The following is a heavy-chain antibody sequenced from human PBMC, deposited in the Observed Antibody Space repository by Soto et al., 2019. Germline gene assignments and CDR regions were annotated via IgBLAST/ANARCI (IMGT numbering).Heavy chain of an antibody. CDR2: INSDGSST. J-gene: IGHJ4*02. D-gene: IGHD5-18*01. Sequence: GASVKVSCAASGFTFSSYWMHWVRQAPGKGLVWVSRINSDGSSTSYADSVKGRFTISRDNAKNTLYLQMNSLRAEDTAVYYCARGGRYSYGYLDYWGQGTLVTVSS. CDR1: GFTFSSYW. V-gene: IGHV3-74*01. CDR3: ARGGRYSYGYLDY.